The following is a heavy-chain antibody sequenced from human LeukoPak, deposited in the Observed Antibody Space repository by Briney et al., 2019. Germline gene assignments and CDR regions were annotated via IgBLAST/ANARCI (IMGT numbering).Heavy chain of an antibody. V-gene: IGHV4-4*07. Sequence: SETLSLTCTVSGGSISSYYWSWIRQPAGKGPEWIGRMYSSGSTNYNPSLKRRVTMSVDTSKNQFSLKLSSVTAADTAVYYCARYSSGSYAFDIWGQGTMVTVSS. J-gene: IGHJ3*02. CDR3: ARYSSGSYAFDI. CDR1: GGSISSYY. D-gene: IGHD1-26*01. CDR2: MYSSGST.